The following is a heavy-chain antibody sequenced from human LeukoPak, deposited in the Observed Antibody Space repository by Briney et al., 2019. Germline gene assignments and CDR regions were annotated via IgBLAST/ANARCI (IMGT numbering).Heavy chain of an antibody. CDR2: ISSRESYI. CDR1: GFTFSSYS. V-gene: IGHV3-21*01. J-gene: IGHJ4*02. CDR3: ARFYGSGRDSNFDY. Sequence: GGSLRLSCEAFGFTFSSYSMNWVRQAPGKGLEWVSSISSRESYIYYADSVKGRFTISRDNAKNSLYLQMNSLRAEDTAVYYCARFYGSGRDSNFDYWGQGTLVTVSS. D-gene: IGHD3-10*01.